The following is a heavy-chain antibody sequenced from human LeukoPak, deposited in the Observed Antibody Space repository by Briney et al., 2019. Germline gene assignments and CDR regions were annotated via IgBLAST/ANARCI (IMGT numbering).Heavy chain of an antibody. CDR1: GFTFSSYS. CDR2: ISSSSSYI. D-gene: IGHD3-10*01. J-gene: IGHJ4*02. CDR3: ARDSILWFGELPSDY. Sequence: PGGSLRLPCAASGFTFSSYSMNWVRQAPGKGLEWVSSISSSSSYIYYADSVKGRFTISRDNAKNSLYLQMNSLRAEDTAVYYCARDSILWFGELPSDYWGQGTLVTVSS. V-gene: IGHV3-21*01.